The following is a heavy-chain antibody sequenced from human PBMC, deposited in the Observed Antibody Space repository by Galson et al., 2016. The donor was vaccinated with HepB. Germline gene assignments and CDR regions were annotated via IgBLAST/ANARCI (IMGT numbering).Heavy chain of an antibody. J-gene: IGHJ5*01. Sequence: SLRLSCAASGFTFSTYNMNWVRQAPGKGLEWVSSISYNTYNADAVRGRFTISRDNAKNSLFLQMNSLRVEDMAVYYCARENCINDICYTGWFGSWGQGTLVTVSA. CDR2: ISYNT. V-gene: IGHV3-21*01. CDR3: ARENCINDICYTGWFGS. CDR1: GFTFSTYN. D-gene: IGHD2-8*01.